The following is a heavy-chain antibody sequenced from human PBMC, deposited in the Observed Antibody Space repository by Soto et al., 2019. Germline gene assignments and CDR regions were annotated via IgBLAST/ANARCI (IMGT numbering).Heavy chain of an antibody. V-gene: IGHV1-46*01. CDR3: ARYYVGSGYVVAFDS. CDR1: GYTFTSYY. D-gene: IGHD5-12*01. CDR2: INPSGGST. Sequence: GASVKVSCKASGYTFTSYYMHWVRQAPGQGLEWMGIINPSGGSTSYAQKFQGRVTMTKDTSTSKVYMELSSLRSEDTAVYYCARYYVGSGYVVAFDSGGQGTPATVP. J-gene: IGHJ4*02.